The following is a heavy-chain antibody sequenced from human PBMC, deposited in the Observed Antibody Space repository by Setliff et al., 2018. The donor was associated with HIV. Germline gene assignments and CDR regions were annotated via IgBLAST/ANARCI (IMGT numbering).Heavy chain of an antibody. J-gene: IGHJ5*02. D-gene: IGHD6-13*01. CDR3: ARGVGSSWFEN. V-gene: IGHV1-3*02. CDR1: GGTFSSYA. CDR2: NSAGKGEA. Sequence: AAVKVSCKASGGTFSSYAISWVRQAPGQRLEWMGCNSAGKGEATYSQESQGRVTFTRDTSATTAYMELSSLISEDTAVYYCARGVGSSWFENWGQGTLVTVSS.